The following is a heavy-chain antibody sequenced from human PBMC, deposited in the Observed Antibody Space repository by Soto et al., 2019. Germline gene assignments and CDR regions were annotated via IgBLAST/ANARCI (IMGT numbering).Heavy chain of an antibody. CDR2: IVPVFGRP. J-gene: IGHJ4*02. Sequence: ASVKVSGKASGGSFSNFGISWVRQAPGQGLEWMGGIVPVFGRPNYAQRFRGRLTITADESTSTGYMELVSLRAEDTAVYYCAKDPPQQLAPPDYWGQGTLVTVSS. CDR1: GGSFSNFG. V-gene: IGHV1-69*13. CDR3: AKDPPQQLAPPDY. D-gene: IGHD6-13*01.